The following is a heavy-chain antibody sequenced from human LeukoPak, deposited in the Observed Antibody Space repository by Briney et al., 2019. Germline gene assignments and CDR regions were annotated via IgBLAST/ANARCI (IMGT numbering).Heavy chain of an antibody. Sequence: PGGSLRLSCAASGFTFSDYYMNWIRQAPGKGLEWVSFISSSSSTIYYADSVKGRFTISRDNAKNSLSLQMNSLRAEDTALYYCARGNSDSIPYFDYWGQGTLVTVSS. CDR1: GFTFSDYY. V-gene: IGHV3-11*01. CDR3: ARGNSDSIPYFDY. J-gene: IGHJ4*02. CDR2: ISSSSSTI. D-gene: IGHD3-22*01.